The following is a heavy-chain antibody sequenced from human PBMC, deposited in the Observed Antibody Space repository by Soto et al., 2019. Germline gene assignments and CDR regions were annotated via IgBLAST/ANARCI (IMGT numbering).Heavy chain of an antibody. D-gene: IGHD2-8*01. V-gene: IGHV1-2*04. CDR2: INPNSGGT. CDR3: ARGDSTDCSNGVCSFFYNHDMAV. J-gene: IGHJ6*02. CDR1: GYSFTDYH. Sequence: AASVNVSCKASGYSFTDYHIHWVRQAPGQGLELLGRINPNSGGTSTAQKFQGWVTMTTXXXXXXAXMXLXXXTSDXTAIYYCARGDSTDCSNGVCSFFYNHDMAVWG.